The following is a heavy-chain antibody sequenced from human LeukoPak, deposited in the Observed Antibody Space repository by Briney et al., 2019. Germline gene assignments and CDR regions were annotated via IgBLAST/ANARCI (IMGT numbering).Heavy chain of an antibody. CDR3: ARRRYDASGYYPSRGRYFDY. CDR2: IYHSGST. V-gene: IGHV4-4*02. J-gene: IGHJ4*02. D-gene: IGHD3-22*01. CDR1: GGSISSSIW. Sequence: SGTLSLTCAVSGGSISSSIWWSWVRQPPGKGLEWIGEIYHSGSTNYNPSLKSRVTISVDKSKNQFSLELTSVTAADTAVYYCARRRYDASGYYPSRGRYFDYWGQGTLVTVSS.